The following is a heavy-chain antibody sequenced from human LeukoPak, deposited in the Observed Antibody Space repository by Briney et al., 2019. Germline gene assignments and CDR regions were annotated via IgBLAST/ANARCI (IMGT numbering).Heavy chain of an antibody. CDR1: GFTFSSYA. Sequence: GRSLRLSCAASGFTFSSYAMHWVRQAPGKGLEWVAVISYDGSNKYYADSVKGRFTISRDNSKNTLYLQMSSLRAEDTAVYYCARDAVAAAGNPLDYWGQGTLVTVSS. CDR3: ARDAVAAAGNPLDY. D-gene: IGHD6-13*01. V-gene: IGHV3-30-3*01. J-gene: IGHJ4*02. CDR2: ISYDGSNK.